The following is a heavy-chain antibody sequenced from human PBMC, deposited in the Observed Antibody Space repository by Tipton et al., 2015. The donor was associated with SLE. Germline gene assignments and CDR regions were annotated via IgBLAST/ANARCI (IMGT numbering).Heavy chain of an antibody. Sequence: TLSLTCTVSGGSISSSSYYWGWIRQPPGKGLEWIGSMYYRGNTYYNPSLKSRVTLSVDTSKNQFSLKLSSVTAADTAVYYCAGAKGIVVVTAHAFYIWGQRTMLTVSS. J-gene: IGHJ3*02. CDR1: GGSISSSSYY. V-gene: IGHV4-39*07. CDR3: AGAKGIVVVTAHAFYI. CDR2: MYYRGNT. D-gene: IGHD2-21*02.